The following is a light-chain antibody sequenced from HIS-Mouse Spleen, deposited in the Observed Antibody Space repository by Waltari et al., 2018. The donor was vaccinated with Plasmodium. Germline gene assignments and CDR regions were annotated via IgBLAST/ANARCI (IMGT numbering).Light chain of an antibody. CDR2: VAS. CDR3: QQYNNWSFT. J-gene: IGKJ3*01. Sequence: EIVMTQSPATLYVSQGERATLSCRASQSVSSNVAWYQQKPGQAPRLLIHVASTRATGIPARFSGSGSGTEFTLTISSLQSEDFAVYYCQQYNNWSFTFGPGTKVDIK. V-gene: IGKV3-15*01. CDR1: QSVSSN.